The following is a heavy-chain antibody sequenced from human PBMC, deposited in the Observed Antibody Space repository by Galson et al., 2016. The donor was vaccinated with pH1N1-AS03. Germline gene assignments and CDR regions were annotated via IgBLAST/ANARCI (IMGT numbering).Heavy chain of an antibody. J-gene: IGHJ4*02. Sequence: ETLSLTCSVSGASISTYDCWGWIRQPPGKRLEWIGTVYYTGTPFYNPSLNSRVTISVDTLQNQVSLRLASVTAADTAMYYCAVLTPGYTSGGGSVDYWGQGTLVAVSS. CDR1: GASISTYDC. CDR3: AVLTPGYTSGGGSVDY. D-gene: IGHD5-18*01. V-gene: IGHV4-39*07. CDR2: VYYTGTP.